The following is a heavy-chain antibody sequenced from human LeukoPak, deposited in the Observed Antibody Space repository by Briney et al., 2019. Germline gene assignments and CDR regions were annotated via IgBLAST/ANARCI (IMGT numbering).Heavy chain of an antibody. CDR2: INPNSGGT. D-gene: IGHD2-15*01. CDR3: ARNLDCSGGSCYSFALQLFDY. CDR1: GYTFTGYY. J-gene: IGHJ4*02. Sequence: ASVKVSCKASGYTFTGYYMHWVRQAPGQGLEWMGWINPNSGGTNYAQKFQGRVTMTRDTPISTAYMELSRLRSDDTAVYYCARNLDCSGGSCYSFALQLFDYWGQGTLVTVSS. V-gene: IGHV1-2*02.